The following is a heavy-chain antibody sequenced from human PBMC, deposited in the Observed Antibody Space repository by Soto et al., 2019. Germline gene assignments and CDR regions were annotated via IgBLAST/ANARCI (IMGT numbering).Heavy chain of an antibody. J-gene: IGHJ4*02. Sequence: SETLSLTCNVSGGSISVYYWSWIRQAPGKGLQWIGYIFHSGSTSYNPSLRSRVTISVDTSKNQFSLKVNSVTAADTAVYYCAKVRGYASGWRYFDYWGQGTLVTVSS. CDR2: IFHSGST. CDR3: AKVRGYASGWRYFDY. CDR1: GGSISVYY. V-gene: IGHV4-59*01. D-gene: IGHD5-18*01.